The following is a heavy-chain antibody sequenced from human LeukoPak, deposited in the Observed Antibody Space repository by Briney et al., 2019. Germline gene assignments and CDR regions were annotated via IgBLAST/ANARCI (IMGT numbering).Heavy chain of an antibody. CDR3: ARAFYYYMDV. Sequence: SETLSLTCAVSGGSISSGGYSWSWIRQPPGKGLEWIGYLYYTGSTYYNPSLKSRVTISVDTSKNQFSLKLSSVTAADTAVYYCARAFYYYMDVWGKGTTVTVSS. CDR1: GGSISSGGYS. J-gene: IGHJ6*03. V-gene: IGHV4-30-4*07. CDR2: LYYTGST.